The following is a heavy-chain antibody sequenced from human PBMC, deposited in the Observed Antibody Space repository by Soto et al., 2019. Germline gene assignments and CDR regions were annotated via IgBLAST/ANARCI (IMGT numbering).Heavy chain of an antibody. Sequence: AGSLRLSCAASGFTFSSYAMHWVRQDPGKRLEWVAVISYDGSNKYYADSVKGRFTISRDNSKNTLYLQMNSLRAEDTAVYYCARVLFSRTRIAGLGYWGQGTLVTVSS. V-gene: IGHV3-30-3*01. D-gene: IGHD1-26*01. J-gene: IGHJ4*02. CDR2: ISYDGSNK. CDR1: GFTFSSYA. CDR3: ARVLFSRTRIAGLGY.